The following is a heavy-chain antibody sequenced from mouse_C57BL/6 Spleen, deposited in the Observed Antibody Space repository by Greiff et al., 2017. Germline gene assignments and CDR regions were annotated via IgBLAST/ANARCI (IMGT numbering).Heavy chain of an antibody. CDR1: GYTFTSYW. CDR3: ERSECDYEGGYLDV. J-gene: IGHJ1*03. D-gene: IGHD2-4*01. CDR2: IYPSDSET. V-gene: IGHV1-61*01. Sequence: QVQLQQPGAELVRPGSSVKLSCKASGYTFTSYWMDWVKQRPGQGLEWIGNIYPSDSETHYNQKFKDKATLTVDKSSSTAYMQLSSLTSEDSAVYYCERSECDYEGGYLDVWGTGTTVTVSS.